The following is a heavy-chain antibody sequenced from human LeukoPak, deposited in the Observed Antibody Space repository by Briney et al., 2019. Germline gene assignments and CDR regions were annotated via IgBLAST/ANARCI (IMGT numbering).Heavy chain of an antibody. CDR1: GFTFIYYT. D-gene: IGHD1-26*01. V-gene: IGHV3-21*01. J-gene: IGHJ4*02. CDR3: ASAISEWELTLDY. Sequence: GGSLRLSCVASGFTFIYYTMNWVRQAPGKVLEWVSSISSSGSYIYYADSVRGRFTISRDNAKNSLYLQMNSLRAEDTAVYYCASAISEWELTLDYWGQGTLVTVSS. CDR2: ISSSGSYI.